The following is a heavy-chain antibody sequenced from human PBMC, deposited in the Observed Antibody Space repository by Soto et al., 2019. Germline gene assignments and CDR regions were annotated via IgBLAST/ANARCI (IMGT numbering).Heavy chain of an antibody. CDR2: ISGSGGST. CDR3: ATPGRFRDYYYYMDV. V-gene: IGHV3-23*01. J-gene: IGHJ6*03. D-gene: IGHD3-10*01. Sequence: EVQLLESGGGLVQPGGSLRLSCAASGFTFSSYAMSWVRQAPGKGLEWVSAISGSGGSTDYADSVKGRFTISRDNSKNTLYLQMNNLRAEDTAVYYCATPGRFRDYYYYMDVWGKGTTVTVSS. CDR1: GFTFSSYA.